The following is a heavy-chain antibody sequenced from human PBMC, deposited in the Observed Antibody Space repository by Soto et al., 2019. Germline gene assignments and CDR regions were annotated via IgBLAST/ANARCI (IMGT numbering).Heavy chain of an antibody. V-gene: IGHV1-18*04. CDR2: INANNGDT. CDR1: GYTFTSYG. D-gene: IGHD1-26*01. J-gene: IGHJ4*02. Sequence: QVQLVQSGPELKKPGASVKVSCKASGYTFTSYGISWVRQAPGQGLEWMGRINANNGDTDYRQKFQGRITMTADASTDTVYIDLRNLTTDDTGVYYCSRFGAYGSHWGQGTQIPVSS. CDR3: SRFGAYGSH.